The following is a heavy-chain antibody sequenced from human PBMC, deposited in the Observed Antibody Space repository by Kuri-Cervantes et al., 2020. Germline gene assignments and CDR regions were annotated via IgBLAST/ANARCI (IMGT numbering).Heavy chain of an antibody. J-gene: IGHJ3*01. CDR2: IRYDGSNK. Sequence: GESLKISCEASGFTFSTYSMNWVRQAPGKGLEWVAFIRYDGSNKYYADSAKGRFTISRDNSKNTLYLQMNSLRAEDTAVYYCGRVRGGYSGDAFDLWGRGTTVTVSS. CDR1: GFTFSTYS. D-gene: IGHD1-1*01. V-gene: IGHV3-30*02. CDR3: GRVRGGYSGDAFDL.